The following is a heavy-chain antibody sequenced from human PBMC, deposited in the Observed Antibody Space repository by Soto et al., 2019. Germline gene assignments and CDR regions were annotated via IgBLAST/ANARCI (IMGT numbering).Heavy chain of an antibody. Sequence: QEQLVESGGGVVQPGRSLRLSCAASGFSFRNYDIHWVRQAPGKGLDWVAVIWYDGSKRYYADSVRGRFTISRDKSGNTVHLQMDSLRAEDTAVYYCARGWGSVVTHSCLDVWGQGTTVVVS. CDR1: GFSFRNYD. J-gene: IGHJ3*01. CDR2: IWYDGSKR. V-gene: IGHV3-33*01. CDR3: ARGWGSVVTHSCLDV. D-gene: IGHD3-16*01.